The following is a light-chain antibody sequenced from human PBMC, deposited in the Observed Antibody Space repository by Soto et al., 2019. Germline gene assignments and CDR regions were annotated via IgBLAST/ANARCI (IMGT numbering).Light chain of an antibody. CDR1: QSVSSN. CDR2: AAS. V-gene: IGKV3-15*01. J-gene: IGKJ1*01. Sequence: EIVMTQSPATLSVSPGERATLSCRASQSVSSNLAWYQQRPGQAPRLLIYAASTRATDVPGRFSGSGSGTDFTLTISSLQSEDVAVYYCQQYDNWPWTFSQGTKVDIK. CDR3: QQYDNWPWT.